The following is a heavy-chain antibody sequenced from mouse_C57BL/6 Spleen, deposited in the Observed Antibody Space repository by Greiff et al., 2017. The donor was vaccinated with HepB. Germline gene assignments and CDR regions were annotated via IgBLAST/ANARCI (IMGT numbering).Heavy chain of an antibody. CDR2: ISDGGSYT. Sequence: EVQGVESGGGLVKPGGSLKLSCAASGFTFSSYAMSWVRQTPEKRLEWVATISDGGSYTYYPDNVKGRFTISRVNAKNNLYLQMSHLKSEDTAMYYCARDGGDGPWYFDVWGTGTTVTVSS. CDR3: ARDGGDGPWYFDV. D-gene: IGHD2-3*01. V-gene: IGHV5-4*01. CDR1: GFTFSSYA. J-gene: IGHJ1*03.